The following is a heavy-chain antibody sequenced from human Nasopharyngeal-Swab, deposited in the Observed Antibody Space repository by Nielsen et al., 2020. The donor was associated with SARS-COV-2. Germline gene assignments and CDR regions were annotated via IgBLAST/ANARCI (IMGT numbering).Heavy chain of an antibody. CDR3: ARGGSGSYLPIY. D-gene: IGHD1-26*01. Sequence: WVRQAPGQRLEWIGWINAGNGNTKYSQKFQGRVTITRDTSASTAYMELSSLRSEDTAVYYCARGGSGSYLPIYWGQGTLVTVSS. V-gene: IGHV1-3*01. CDR2: INAGNGNT. J-gene: IGHJ4*02.